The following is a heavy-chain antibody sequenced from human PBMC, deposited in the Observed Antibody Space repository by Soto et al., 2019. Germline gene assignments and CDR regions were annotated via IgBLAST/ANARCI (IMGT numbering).Heavy chain of an antibody. CDR1: GGTFSSYT. CDR2: IIPILGIA. Sequence: QVQLVQSGAEVKKPGSSVKVSCKASGGTFSSYTVSWVRQAPGQGLEWMGRIIPILGIANYAQKFQGRVTITADKSTSTAYMELSSLRSEDTAVYYCASGWGTGTTYRDYWGQGTLVTVSS. V-gene: IGHV1-69*02. CDR3: ASGWGTGTTYRDY. J-gene: IGHJ4*02. D-gene: IGHD1-1*01.